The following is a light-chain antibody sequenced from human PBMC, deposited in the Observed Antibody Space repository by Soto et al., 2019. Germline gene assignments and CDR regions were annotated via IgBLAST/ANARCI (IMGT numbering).Light chain of an antibody. V-gene: IGKV1-39*01. Sequence: IQMTPSPSSLSASVVASVTITCRASQSISSYLNWYQHKPGQPPKLLIYAESSLQGGVPPRFSGTRSGTDFILTISSLQPEDSATDDGQQSFTIPLTVGQGTRLEIK. CDR2: AES. J-gene: IGKJ5*01. CDR1: QSISSY. CDR3: QQSFTIPLT.